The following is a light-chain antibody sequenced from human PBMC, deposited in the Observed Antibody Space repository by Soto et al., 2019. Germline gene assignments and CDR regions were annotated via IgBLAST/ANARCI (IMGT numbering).Light chain of an antibody. Sequence: QSALTQPRSVSGSPGQSVTISCTGTSSDVGGYDYVSWYQQHPDKAPKLMIYDVSKRPSGVPDRFSDSKSGNTASLTISGLQAEDEADYYCYSYAGSSYVFGTGTQLTVL. CDR1: SSDVGGYDY. CDR3: YSYAGSSYV. CDR2: DVS. V-gene: IGLV2-11*01. J-gene: IGLJ1*01.